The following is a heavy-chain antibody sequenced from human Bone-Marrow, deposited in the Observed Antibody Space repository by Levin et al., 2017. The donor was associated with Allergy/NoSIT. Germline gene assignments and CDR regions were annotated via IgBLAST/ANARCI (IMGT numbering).Heavy chain of an antibody. V-gene: IGHV3-11*06. CDR3: AREQARPDY. CDR2: ITSSGGFT. CDR1: GFSFSDHY. Sequence: GGSLRLSCAASGFSFSDHYMSWIRQAPGKGLEWISYITSSGGFTNYADSVKGRFTISRDNAKNLLYLQMNSLRVEDTAVYYCAREQARPDYWGQGTLVTVSS. J-gene: IGHJ4*02.